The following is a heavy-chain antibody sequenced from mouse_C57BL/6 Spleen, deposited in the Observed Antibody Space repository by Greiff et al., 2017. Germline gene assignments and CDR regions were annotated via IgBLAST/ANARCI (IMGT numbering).Heavy chain of an antibody. CDR1: GYAFSSSW. D-gene: IGHD2-5*01. CDR3: ARSRSNYDYAMDY. Sequence: QVQLQQSGPELVKPGASVKISCKASGYAFSSSWMNWVKQRPGKGLEWIGRIYPGDGDTNYNGKFKGKATLTADKSSSTAYMQLSSLTSEDSAVYFCARSRSNYDYAMDYWGQGTSGTVSS. J-gene: IGHJ4*01. V-gene: IGHV1-82*01. CDR2: IYPGDGDT.